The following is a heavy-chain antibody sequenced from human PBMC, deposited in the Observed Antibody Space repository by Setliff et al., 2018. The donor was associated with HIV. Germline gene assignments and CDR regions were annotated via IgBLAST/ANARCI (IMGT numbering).Heavy chain of an antibody. Sequence: PSETLSLTCTVSGGSITSGNYYWSWLRQPAGKGLEWIGHIYSSGSTKYNPSLKSRVTMSVATSMNQFSLQLNSVTAADTAVYYCARVPKTPIAAPYYYYMDVWGKGTTVTVSS. D-gene: IGHD6-6*01. J-gene: IGHJ6*03. CDR3: ARVPKTPIAAPYYYYMDV. CDR1: GGSITSGNYY. CDR2: IYSSGST. V-gene: IGHV4-61*09.